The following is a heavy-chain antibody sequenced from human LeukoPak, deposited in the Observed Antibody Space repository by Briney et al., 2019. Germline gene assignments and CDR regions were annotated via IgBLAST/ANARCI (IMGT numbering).Heavy chain of an antibody. J-gene: IGHJ4*02. CDR2: ISTSSSYI. D-gene: IGHD6-19*01. CDR1: GFTFSSNN. Sequence: PGGSLRLSCAASGFTFSSNNMNWVGQAPGKGLKWVSTISTSSSYIYYADSVKGRFTISRDNGKNSLYLQMSSLRAEDTAVYYCARSKVAGTSDYWGQGTLVAVSS. V-gene: IGHV3-21*01. CDR3: ARSKVAGTSDY.